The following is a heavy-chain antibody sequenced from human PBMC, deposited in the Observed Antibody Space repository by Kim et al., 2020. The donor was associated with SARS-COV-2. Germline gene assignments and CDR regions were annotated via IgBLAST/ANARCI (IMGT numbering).Heavy chain of an antibody. D-gene: IGHD2-21*02. CDR1: GFTFDDYA. J-gene: IGHJ6*01. CDR2: ISWNSGSI. V-gene: IGHV3-9*01. CDR3: AKDMTVWGVTGSRDD. Sequence: GGSLRLSCAASGFTFDDYAMHWVRQAPGKGLEWVSGISWNSGSIGYADSVKGRFTISRDNAKNSLYLQMNSLRAEDTALYYCAKDMTVWGVTGSRDDWG.